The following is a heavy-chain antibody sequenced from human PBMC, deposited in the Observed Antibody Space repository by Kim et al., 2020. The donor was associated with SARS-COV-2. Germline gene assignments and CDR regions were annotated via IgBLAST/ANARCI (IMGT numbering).Heavy chain of an antibody. V-gene: IGHV3-30*02. J-gene: IGHJ4*02. Sequence: ADSVKGRFSISIDNSMNTLYFQMNSLRAEDTAVYYCAHGPSYCGGDCYLSRWGQGTLVTVSP. CDR3: AHGPSYCGGDCYLSR. D-gene: IGHD2-21*02.